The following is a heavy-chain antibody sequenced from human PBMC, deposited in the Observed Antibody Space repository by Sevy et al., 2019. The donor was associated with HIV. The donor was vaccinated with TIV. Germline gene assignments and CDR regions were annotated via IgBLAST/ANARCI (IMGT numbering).Heavy chain of an antibody. D-gene: IGHD6-13*01. Sequence: GGSLRLSCAASGFTFSDHYMEWVRQAPGKGLEWVGRIRNKADSYTTEYAASVKGRFTISRDDSKNSLYLLMNSLKTEDTAVYYCATHAGIAAAGRVFDYWGPGTLVTVSS. CDR3: ATHAGIAAAGRVFDY. V-gene: IGHV3-72*01. CDR1: GFTFSDHY. CDR2: IRNKADSYTT. J-gene: IGHJ4*02.